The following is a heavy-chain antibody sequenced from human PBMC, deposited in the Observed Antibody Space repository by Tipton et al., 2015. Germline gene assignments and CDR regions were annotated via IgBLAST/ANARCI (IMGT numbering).Heavy chain of an antibody. CDR3: ARDLEHGMDV. Sequence: TLSLTCTVSGGSVKSGTYFWSWIRQPPGKGLEWIGNIDYSGTKNYNPSLKSRVTISTDTSKNQFLLNLTSVTAADTAVYFCARDLEHGMDVWGHGTTVTVSS. J-gene: IGHJ6*02. V-gene: IGHV4-61*01. CDR2: IDYSGTK. CDR1: GGSVKSGTYF. D-gene: IGHD5-24*01.